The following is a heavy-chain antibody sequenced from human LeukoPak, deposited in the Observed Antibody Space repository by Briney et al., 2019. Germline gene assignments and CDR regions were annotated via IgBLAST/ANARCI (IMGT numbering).Heavy chain of an antibody. J-gene: IGHJ3*02. CDR2: IYYSGST. Sequence: PSETLSLTCTVSGGSISSGGYYWSWIRQHPGKGLEWIGYIYYSGSTYYNPSLKSRVTISVDTSKNQFSLKLSSVTAADTAVYYCARVNIRATGAFDIWGQGTMVTVSS. CDR1: GGSISSGGYY. D-gene: IGHD1-26*01. CDR3: ARVNIRATGAFDI. V-gene: IGHV4-31*03.